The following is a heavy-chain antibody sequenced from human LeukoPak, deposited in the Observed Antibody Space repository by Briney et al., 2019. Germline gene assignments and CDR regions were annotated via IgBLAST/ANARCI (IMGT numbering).Heavy chain of an antibody. CDR1: GDSISSSSYC. V-gene: IGHV4-39*07. Sequence: SETLSLICIVSGDSISSSSYCWAWIRQPPGKGLEWIASIYYRGNTYYNPSLKSRVTISVDTSKNQFSLKLSSVTAAETAVYFCARGVNNWNIDVFDIWGQGTMVTVSS. CDR2: IYYRGNT. CDR3: ARGVNNWNIDVFDI. D-gene: IGHD1/OR15-1a*01. J-gene: IGHJ3*02.